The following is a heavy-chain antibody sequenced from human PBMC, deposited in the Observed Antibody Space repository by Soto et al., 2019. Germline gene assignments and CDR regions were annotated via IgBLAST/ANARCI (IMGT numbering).Heavy chain of an antibody. Sequence: PGGSLRLSCAASGFTFTNYAMTWARQAPGKGLEWVSLIDARSNYIYYADSVKGRFTISRDNARNSLYLQMDSLRVEDTAVYYCVRENEMAGATSDFEYWGQGTPVTSPQ. J-gene: IGHJ4*02. CDR2: IDARSNYI. CDR3: VRENEMAGATSDFEY. V-gene: IGHV3-21*06. CDR1: GFTFTNYA. D-gene: IGHD1-26*01.